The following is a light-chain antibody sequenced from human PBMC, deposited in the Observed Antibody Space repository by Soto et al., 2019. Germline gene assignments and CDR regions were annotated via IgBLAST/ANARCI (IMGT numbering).Light chain of an antibody. CDR2: KDS. V-gene: IGLV3-25*02. CDR1: ALPKQY. Sequence: SYELTQSPSVAVSPGQTARITCSGDALPKQYAYWYQQKPGQAPVLVIYKDSERPSGIPERFSGSSSGTTVTLTISGVQAEDEADYYCQSADSSGTYPLVFGGGTKLTVL. CDR3: QSADSSGTYPLV. J-gene: IGLJ3*02.